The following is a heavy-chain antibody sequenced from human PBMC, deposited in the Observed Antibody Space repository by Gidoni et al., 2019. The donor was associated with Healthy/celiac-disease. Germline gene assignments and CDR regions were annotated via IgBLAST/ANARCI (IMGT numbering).Heavy chain of an antibody. Sequence: EVQLLASGGGLVQPGGSLSLSCAASGFTFSSYAMSWVRQAPGKGLEWVSAISGSGGSTYYADSVKGRFTISRDNSKNTLYLQMNSLRAEDTAVYYCAKKYRELTKPFDYWGQGTLVTVSS. J-gene: IGHJ4*02. CDR2: ISGSGGST. CDR1: GFTFSSYA. CDR3: AKKYRELTKPFDY. D-gene: IGHD1-7*01. V-gene: IGHV3-23*01.